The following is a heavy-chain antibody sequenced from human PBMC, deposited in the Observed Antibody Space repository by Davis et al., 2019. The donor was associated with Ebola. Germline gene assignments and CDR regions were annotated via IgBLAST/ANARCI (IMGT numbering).Heavy chain of an antibody. CDR3: ARLGYCSGGSCTNWFEP. D-gene: IGHD2-15*01. V-gene: IGHV5-51*01. Sequence: GESLKISCKGSGYSFTSYWIAWVRQMPGKGLALILLIYPCFSDTRYTPSFQGQVTISSDKSISTAYLQWSSLTASDTAMFYCARLGYCSGGSCTNWFEPWGQGTLVTVSS. J-gene: IGHJ5*02. CDR2: IYPCFSDT. CDR1: GYSFTSYW.